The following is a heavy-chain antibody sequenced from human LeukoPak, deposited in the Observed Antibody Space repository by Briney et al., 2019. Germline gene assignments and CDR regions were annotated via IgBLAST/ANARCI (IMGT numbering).Heavy chain of an antibody. D-gene: IGHD6-19*01. CDR3: ARRLAVAGGWVSYFDY. CDR2: IYYSGST. J-gene: IGHJ4*02. V-gene: IGHV4-59*08. Sequence: SETLSLTCAVYGGSFSGYYWSWIRQPPGKGLEWIGYIYYSGSTDYNPSLKSRVTISVDTSKNQFSLKLSSVTAADTAVYYCARRLAVAGGWVSYFDYWGQGTLVTVSS. CDR1: GGSFSGYY.